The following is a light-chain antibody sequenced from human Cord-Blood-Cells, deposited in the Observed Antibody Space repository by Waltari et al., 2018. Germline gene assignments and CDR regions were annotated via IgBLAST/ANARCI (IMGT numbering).Light chain of an antibody. J-gene: IGKJ2*01. CDR3: QQYNNWPYT. Sequence: EILFTQSPAPVSVSPGERATLSCRASQSVSSNLAWYQQKPGQAPRLLIYGASTRATGIPARFSGSGSGTEFTLTISSLQSEDFAVYYCQQYNNWPYTFGQGTKLEIK. CDR2: GAS. V-gene: IGKV3-15*01. CDR1: QSVSSN.